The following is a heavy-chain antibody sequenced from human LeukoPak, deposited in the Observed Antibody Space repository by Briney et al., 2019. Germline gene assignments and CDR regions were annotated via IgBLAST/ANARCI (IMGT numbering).Heavy chain of an antibody. CDR3: AKGGDVFDY. CDR2: ISASGGGT. CDR1: GFTFSSYG. Sequence: PGGSLRLSCAASGFTFSSYGMTWVRQAPGKGLEWVSSISASGGGTYYADSVKGRFTISRDNSKNTLYLQMNSLGAEDTAVYYCAKGGDVFDYWGQGTLVIVSS. J-gene: IGHJ4*02. D-gene: IGHD3-10*01. V-gene: IGHV3-23*01.